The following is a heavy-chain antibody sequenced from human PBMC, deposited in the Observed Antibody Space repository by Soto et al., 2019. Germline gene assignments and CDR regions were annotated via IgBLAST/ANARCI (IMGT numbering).Heavy chain of an antibody. CDR3: ASSLLTPFDY. CDR1: GFTFNNYA. CDR2: IAYDGSST. Sequence: GGSLRLSCAASGFTFNNYAMGWVRQAPGKGLECLAVIAYDGSSTFYADSVKGRFTISRDNAKNTLCLQMNSLRAEDTAVYYCASSLLTPFDYWGQGSLVTVSS. V-gene: IGHV3-30*04. J-gene: IGHJ4*02. D-gene: IGHD7-27*01.